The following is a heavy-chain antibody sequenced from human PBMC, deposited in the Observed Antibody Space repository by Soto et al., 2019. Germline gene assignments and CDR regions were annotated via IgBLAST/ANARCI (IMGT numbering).Heavy chain of an antibody. V-gene: IGHV1-69*13. Sequence: GASVKVSCKASGYTFTSYAISWVRQAPGQGLEWMGGIIPIFGTANYAQKFQGRVTITADESTSTAYMELSSLRSEDTAVYYCARQQYCSSTSCKLFDYWGQGTLVTVSS. CDR2: IIPIFGTA. CDR3: ARQQYCSSTSCKLFDY. J-gene: IGHJ4*02. CDR1: GYTFTSYA. D-gene: IGHD2-2*01.